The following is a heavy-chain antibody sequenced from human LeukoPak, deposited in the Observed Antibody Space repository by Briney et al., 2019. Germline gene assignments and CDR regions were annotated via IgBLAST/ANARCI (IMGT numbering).Heavy chain of an antibody. V-gene: IGHV3-23*01. CDR3: AKIGVPAALRWVDY. D-gene: IGHD2-2*01. CDR1: GFTFSSYA. CDR2: ISGSGGST. J-gene: IGHJ4*02. Sequence: GGSLRLSCAASGFTFSSYAMSWVRQAPGKGLEWVSAISGSGGSTYYADSVKGWFTISRDNSKNTLYLQMNSLRAEDTAVYYCAKIGVPAALRWVDYWGQGTLVTVSS.